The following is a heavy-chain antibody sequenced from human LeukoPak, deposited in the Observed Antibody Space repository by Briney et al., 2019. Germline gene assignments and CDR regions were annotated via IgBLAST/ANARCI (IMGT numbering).Heavy chain of an antibody. D-gene: IGHD2-15*01. CDR2: IIPIFGTA. V-gene: IGHV1-69*13. CDR3: TRVGCSGGSCYSNWFDP. Sequence: SVKVSCKASGGTFSSYAISWVRQAPGQGLEWMGGIIPIFGTANYAQKLQGRVTITADESTSTAYMELSSLRSEDTAVYYCTRVGCSGGSCYSNWFDPWGQGTLVTVSS. CDR1: GGTFSSYA. J-gene: IGHJ5*02.